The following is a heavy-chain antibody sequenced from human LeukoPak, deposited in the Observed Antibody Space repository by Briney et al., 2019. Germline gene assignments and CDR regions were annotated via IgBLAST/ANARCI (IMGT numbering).Heavy chain of an antibody. CDR3: AKDVSGSYGWDY. Sequence: GGSLRLSCAASGFTFNNYGMHWVRQAPGKGLEWVAVILYDGTKKYYADSVKGRFTISRDDSTNTLCLQMNGLRTEDTALYYCAKDVSGSYGWDYWGQGTLVTVSS. J-gene: IGHJ4*02. CDR2: ILYDGTKK. CDR1: GFTFNNYG. D-gene: IGHD1-26*01. V-gene: IGHV3-30*18.